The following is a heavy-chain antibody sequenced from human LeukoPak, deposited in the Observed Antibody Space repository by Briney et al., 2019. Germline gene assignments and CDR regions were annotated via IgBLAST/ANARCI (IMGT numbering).Heavy chain of an antibody. Sequence: SETLSLTCAVSGGSISSSNWWSWVRQPPGKGLEWIGEIYHSGSTNYNPSLKRRVTISVDKSKNQFSLKLSSVTAADTAVYYCARLRRDSQLAYWRYYYMDVWGKGTTVTVSS. D-gene: IGHD2-21*01. CDR1: GGSISSSNW. CDR2: IYHSGST. J-gene: IGHJ6*03. V-gene: IGHV4-4*02. CDR3: ARLRRDSQLAYWRYYYMDV.